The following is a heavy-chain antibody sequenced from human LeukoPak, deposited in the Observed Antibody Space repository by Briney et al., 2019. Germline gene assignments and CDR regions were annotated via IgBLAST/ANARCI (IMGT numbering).Heavy chain of an antibody. J-gene: IGHJ6*02. CDR3: AREYGSGSYRVFYMDV. D-gene: IGHD3-10*01. Sequence: GGSLRLSCAASGFTFSRYAMHWVRQAPGKGLEWVAVISYDGSNKYYADSVKGRFTISRDNSKNTLYLQMNSLRAEDTAVYYCAREYGSGSYRVFYMDVWGQGTTVTVSS. CDR2: ISYDGSNK. CDR1: GFTFSRYA. V-gene: IGHV3-30*04.